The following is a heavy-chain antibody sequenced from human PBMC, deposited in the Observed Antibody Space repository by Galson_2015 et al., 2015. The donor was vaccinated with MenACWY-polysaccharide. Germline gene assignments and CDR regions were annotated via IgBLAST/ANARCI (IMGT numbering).Heavy chain of an antibody. V-gene: IGHV3-49*03. J-gene: IGHJ3*02. D-gene: IGHD3-22*01. CDR3: TRLSAYVHDSSGSVDAFDI. CDR1: GFNFGDYG. Sequence: SLRLSCAASGFNFGDYGMIWIRQAPVKGLEWISLIRSKAYGETTESAASVKGRFTMSRDDSKRIAYLQMNSPNTEDTAVYYCTRLSAYVHDSSGSVDAFDIWGQWPMVSVCS. CDR2: IRSKAYGETT.